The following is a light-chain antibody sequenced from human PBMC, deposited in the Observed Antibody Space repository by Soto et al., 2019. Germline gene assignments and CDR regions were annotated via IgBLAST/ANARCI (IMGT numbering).Light chain of an antibody. V-gene: IGKV2-28*01. CDR3: MQALQTPLT. CDR2: LGS. CDR1: QSLLNSKGYNF. J-gene: IGKJ2*01. Sequence: DIVMTQSPLSLPVTPGEPASISCRSSQSLLNSKGYNFLDWYLQKPGQSPQLLIYLGSNRASGVPDRFSGSVSGTDFTLTISRVEAEDVGVYYCMQALQTPLTFGQGTKLEIK.